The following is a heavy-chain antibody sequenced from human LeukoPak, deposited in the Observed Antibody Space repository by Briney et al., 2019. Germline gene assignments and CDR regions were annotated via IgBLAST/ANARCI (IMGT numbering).Heavy chain of an antibody. CDR3: ARVKRRYCSGGSCYPASYFDY. CDR1: GYTFTGYY. J-gene: IGHJ4*02. CDR2: INPNSGGT. D-gene: IGHD2-15*01. Sequence: ASAKVSCKASGYTFTGYYMHWVRQAPGQGLEWMGWINPNSGGTNYAQKFQGRVTMTRDTSISTAYMELSRLRSDDTAVYYCARVKRRYCSGGSCYPASYFDYWGQGTLVTVSS. V-gene: IGHV1-2*02.